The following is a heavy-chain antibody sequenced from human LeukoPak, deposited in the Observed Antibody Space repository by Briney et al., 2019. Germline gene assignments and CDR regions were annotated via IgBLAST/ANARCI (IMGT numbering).Heavy chain of an antibody. V-gene: IGHV1-2*02. D-gene: IGHD3-22*01. CDR3: ARDSSITMIVVVRRDAFDI. Sequence: ASVKLSCKASGYTFTGYYMHWVRQAPGQGLEWMGWINPNSGGTNYAQKFQGRVTMTRDTSISTAYMELSRLRSDDTAVHYCARDSSITMIVVVRRDAFDIWGQGTMVTVSS. J-gene: IGHJ3*02. CDR1: GYTFTGYY. CDR2: INPNSGGT.